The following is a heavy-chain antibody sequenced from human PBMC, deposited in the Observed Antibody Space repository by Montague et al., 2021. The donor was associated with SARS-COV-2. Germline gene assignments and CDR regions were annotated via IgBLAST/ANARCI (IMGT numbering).Heavy chain of an antibody. CDR2: ISSSSSYI. CDR1: GSTFSSYS. V-gene: IGHV3-21*01. D-gene: IGHD3-9*01. J-gene: IGHJ4*02. CDR3: ARDPHYDILTGYYSY. Sequence: SLRLSCPASGSTFSSYSMNWVRQAPGKGLEWVSSISSSSSYIYYADSVKGRFTISRDNAKNSLYLQMNSLRAEDTAVYYCARDPHYDILTGYYSYWGQGTLVTVSS.